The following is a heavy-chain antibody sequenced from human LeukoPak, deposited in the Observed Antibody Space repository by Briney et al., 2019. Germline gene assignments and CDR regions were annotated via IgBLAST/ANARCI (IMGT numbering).Heavy chain of an antibody. J-gene: IGHJ4*02. CDR3: ASKIQLWSHFDY. V-gene: IGHV3-74*01. Sequence: GGSLRLSCAASGFTFSSYWMHWVRQAPGKGLVWVSRINSDGSSTSYADSVKGRFTISRDNAKNTLYLQMNSLRAEDTAVYYCASKIQLWSHFDYWGQGTLVTVSS. D-gene: IGHD5-18*01. CDR1: GFTFSSYW. CDR2: INSDGSST.